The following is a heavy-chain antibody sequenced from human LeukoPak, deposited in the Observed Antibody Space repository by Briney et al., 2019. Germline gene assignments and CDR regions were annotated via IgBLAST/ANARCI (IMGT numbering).Heavy chain of an antibody. V-gene: IGHV1-2*02. Sequence: ASLKVSCKASGYTFTGYYMPCVPQAPGESLQWMGWINPNSGGRNYAQKFQGRVTMTRDTSISTAYMELSRLRSDDTAVYYCARDHRSDFWSGYYERKHFDYWGQGTLVTVSS. D-gene: IGHD3-3*01. J-gene: IGHJ4*02. CDR1: GYTFTGYY. CDR3: ARDHRSDFWSGYYERKHFDY. CDR2: INPNSGGR.